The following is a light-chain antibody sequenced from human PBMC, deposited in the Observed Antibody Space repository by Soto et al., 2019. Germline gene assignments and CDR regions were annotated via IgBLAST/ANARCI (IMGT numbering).Light chain of an antibody. CDR3: QSYDSSLTAFV. CDR1: SSNIGAAYD. V-gene: IGLV1-40*01. CDR2: GNS. J-gene: IGLJ1*01. Sequence: QYVLTHPPAVSWAPGHRVTISCTGSSSNIGAAYDVHWYHQLPGTAPKLFIYGNSNRPSGVPDRFSGSKSGTSASLAITGLQAEDEADYYCQSYDSSLTAFVFGSGTKVTVL.